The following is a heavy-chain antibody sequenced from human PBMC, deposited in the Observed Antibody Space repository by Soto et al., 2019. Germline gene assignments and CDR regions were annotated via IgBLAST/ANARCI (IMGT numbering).Heavy chain of an antibody. D-gene: IGHD3-22*01. CDR1: GYNYDTYW. CDR3: ARSYYDSSGYYYDMDY. V-gene: IGHV5-51*01. J-gene: IGHJ4*02. CDR2: IFPRDSDT. Sequence: PGESLKISCKGSGYNYDTYWIAGVRQMPGKGLEWMGIIFPRDSDTRYRPSFQGQVTISADRSTTTAYLQWYSLKASDTAMYYCARSYYDSSGYYYDMDYWGQGTLVT.